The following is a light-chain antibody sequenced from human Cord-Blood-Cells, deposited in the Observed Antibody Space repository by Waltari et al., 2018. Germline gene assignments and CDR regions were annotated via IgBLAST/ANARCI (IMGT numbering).Light chain of an antibody. CDR3: SSYTSSSTWV. Sequence: QSALTQPASVSVSPGQSITISCTGTSSDVGGYNYVSWYQQHPGKAPKLMIYDVSKRPSGVSNRFSGSKSGHTASLTISGLQAEDEADYYCSSYTSSSTWVFGGGTKLTVL. CDR1: SSDVGGYNY. V-gene: IGLV2-14*01. J-gene: IGLJ3*02. CDR2: DVS.